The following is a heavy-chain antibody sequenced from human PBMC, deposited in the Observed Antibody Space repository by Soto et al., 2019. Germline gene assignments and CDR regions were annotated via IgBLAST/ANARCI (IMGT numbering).Heavy chain of an antibody. CDR3: ARDKATVGGYNLYDP. J-gene: IGHJ5*02. D-gene: IGHD3-16*01. CDR2: IYHSGST. V-gene: IGHV4-4*02. CDR1: GGSIRSSHW. Sequence: QVQLLESGPGLVKPSETLSLICTVSGGSIRSSHWWSWVRQPPGKGLERIGEIYHSGSTNLDPSLKSRVTLSVDKSKNQLSLKLTSVTVADTAVYYCARDKATVGGYNLYDPWGQGILVTVSS.